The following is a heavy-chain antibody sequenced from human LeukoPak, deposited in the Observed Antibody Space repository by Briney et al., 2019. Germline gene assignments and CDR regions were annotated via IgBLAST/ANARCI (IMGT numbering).Heavy chain of an antibody. D-gene: IGHD6-19*01. CDR3: ARVVAVAGLYYYYYMDV. J-gene: IGHJ6*03. Sequence: SETLSLTCTVSGGSISSYYWSWIRQPPGKGLEWIGYIYYSGGTNYNPSLKSRVTISVDTSKNQISLKLSSVTAADTAVYYCARVVAVAGLYYYYYMDVWGKGTTVTISS. CDR2: IYYSGGT. V-gene: IGHV4-59*01. CDR1: GGSISSYY.